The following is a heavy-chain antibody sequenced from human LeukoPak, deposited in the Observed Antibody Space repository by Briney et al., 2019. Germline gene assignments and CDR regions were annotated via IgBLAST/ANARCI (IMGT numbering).Heavy chain of an antibody. CDR3: ARDRTYYGSGSPTRGDY. CDR1: GFTFRNYY. CDR2: ISSNGDAI. D-gene: IGHD3-10*01. Sequence: GGTLRLSCAASGFTFRNYYMSWIRHAPPQGLGWVSYISSNGDAIYYADSVKGRFTISRDNAKDSLYLQMPSLRADDTAVYYCARDRTYYGSGSPTRGDYWGQGTLVTVSS. V-gene: IGHV3-11*01. J-gene: IGHJ4*02.